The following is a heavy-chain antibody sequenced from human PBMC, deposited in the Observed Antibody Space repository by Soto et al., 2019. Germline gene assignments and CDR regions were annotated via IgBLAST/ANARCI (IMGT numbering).Heavy chain of an antibody. CDR1: GGSISSAY. CDR3: ARGVGRSSWTSFDS. Sequence: SSETLSLTCTVSGGSISSAYWSWIRQPAGRGLEWIGRIYISENTHYNPSLRSRVSMSLDTSKNQLSLNLSSVAAADTAVYYCARGVGRSSWTSFDSWGQGTLVTVSS. J-gene: IGHJ4*02. CDR2: IYISENT. D-gene: IGHD6-13*01. V-gene: IGHV4-4*07.